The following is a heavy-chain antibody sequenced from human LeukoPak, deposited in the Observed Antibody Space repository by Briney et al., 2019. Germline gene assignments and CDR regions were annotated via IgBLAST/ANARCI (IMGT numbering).Heavy chain of an antibody. CDR2: IHNSGTT. CDR1: GGSISTYY. V-gene: IGHV4-59*12. D-gene: IGHD2/OR15-2a*01. CDR3: ARGKNNAFDY. Sequence: SETLSLTCTVSGGSISTYYWSWIRQSPGRGLEWIGYIHNSGTTNYNPSLKSRVTFSVDTSNNQFSLQLNSVTPEDTAVYYCARGKNNAFDYWGQGTLVTVSS. J-gene: IGHJ4*02.